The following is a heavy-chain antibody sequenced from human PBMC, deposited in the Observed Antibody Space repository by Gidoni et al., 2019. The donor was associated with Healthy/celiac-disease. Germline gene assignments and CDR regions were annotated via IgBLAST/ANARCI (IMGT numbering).Heavy chain of an antibody. D-gene: IGHD6-6*01. CDR1: GFTFSSYA. CDR3: AARRYSSSSGDDY. V-gene: IGHV3-30-3*01. J-gene: IGHJ4*02. CDR2: ISYDGSNK. Sequence: QVQLVESGGGVVQPGRSLRLSCAASGFTFSSYAMHWVRQAPGKGLEWVAVISYDGSNKYYADSVKGRFTISRDNSKNTLYLQMNSLRAEDTAVYYCAARRYSSSSGDDYWGQGTLVTVSS.